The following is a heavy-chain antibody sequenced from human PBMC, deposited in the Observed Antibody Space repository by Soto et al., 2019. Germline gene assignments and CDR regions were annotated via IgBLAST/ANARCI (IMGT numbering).Heavy chain of an antibody. CDR2: ISAYNGNT. J-gene: IGHJ4*02. CDR1: GYTFTSYG. CDR3: ARSDYYDSSGLPFDY. Sequence: QVQLVQSGAEVKKPGASVKVSCKASGYTFTSYGISWVRQAPGQGLEWMGWISAYNGNTNYAQKLQGRVTMTTDTSTSTAYMERRSLRSDDTAVYYCARSDYYDSSGLPFDYWGQGTLVTVSS. D-gene: IGHD3-22*01. V-gene: IGHV1-18*01.